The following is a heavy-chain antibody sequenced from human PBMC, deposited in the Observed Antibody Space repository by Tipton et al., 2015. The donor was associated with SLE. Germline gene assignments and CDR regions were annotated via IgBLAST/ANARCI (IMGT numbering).Heavy chain of an antibody. CDR2: INHSGST. V-gene: IGHV4-38-2*02. CDR1: GYSISSDYY. CDR3: ARREGIAAAGIID. D-gene: IGHD6-13*01. J-gene: IGHJ4*02. Sequence: TLSLTCTVSGYSISSDYYWSWIRQPPGKGLEWIGEINHSGSTNYNPSLKSRVTISVDTSKNQFSLKLSSVTAADTAVYYCARREGIAAAGIIDWGQGTLVTVSS.